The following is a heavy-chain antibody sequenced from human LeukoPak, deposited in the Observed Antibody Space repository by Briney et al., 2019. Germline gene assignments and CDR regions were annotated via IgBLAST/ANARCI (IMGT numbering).Heavy chain of an antibody. CDR2: INHSGST. D-gene: IGHD2-2*01. CDR1: GGSFSGYY. V-gene: IGHV4-34*01. CDR3: ARGPRYCSSTSCLAWFDP. J-gene: IGHJ5*02. Sequence: SETLSLTCAVYGGSFSGYYWSWIRQPPGKGLEWIGEINHSGSTNYNPSLKSRVTISVDTSKNQFSLKLSSVTAADTAVYYCARGPRYCSSTSCLAWFDPWGQGTLVTVSS.